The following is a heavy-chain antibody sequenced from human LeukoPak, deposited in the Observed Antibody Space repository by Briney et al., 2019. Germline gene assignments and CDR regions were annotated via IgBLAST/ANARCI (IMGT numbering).Heavy chain of an antibody. J-gene: IGHJ5*02. CDR2: INPNSGGT. CDR3: ARLGITMVRGVPWWFDP. D-gene: IGHD3-10*01. V-gene: IGHV1-2*02. CDR1: GYTFTGYY. Sequence: GASVKVSCKASGYTFTGYYMHWVRQAPGQGLGWMGWINPNSGGTNYAQKFQGRVTMTRDTSISTAYMELSRLRSDDTAVYYCARLGITMVRGVPWWFDPWGQGTLVTVSS.